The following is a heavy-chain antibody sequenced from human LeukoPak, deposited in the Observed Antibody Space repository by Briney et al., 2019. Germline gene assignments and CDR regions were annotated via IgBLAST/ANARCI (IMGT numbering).Heavy chain of an antibody. CDR3: ARARATVRPDY. CDR1: GFTFSSYS. J-gene: IGHJ4*02. V-gene: IGHV3-21*01. CDR2: ISSSSSYI. D-gene: IGHD1-26*01. Sequence: GGSLRLSCAASGFTFSSYSMNWVRQAPGKGLEWVSSISSSSSYIYYADSVKGRFTISRDNAKNSLYLQMSSLRAEDTAVYYCARARATVRPDYWGQGTLVTVSS.